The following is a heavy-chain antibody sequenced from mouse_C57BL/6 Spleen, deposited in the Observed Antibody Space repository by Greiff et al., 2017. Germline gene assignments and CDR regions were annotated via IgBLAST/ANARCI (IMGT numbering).Heavy chain of an antibody. J-gene: IGHJ2*01. CDR3: ARLTLGSTHFDY. Sequence: VHLVESGADLVRPGTSVKMSCKASGYTFTNYWIGWAKQRPGHGLEWIGDIYPGGGYTNYNAKFKGQATLTADKSSSTAYMQFSSLTSEDSAIYYCARLTLGSTHFDYWGQGTTLTVSS. CDR2: IYPGGGYT. D-gene: IGHD1-1*01. CDR1: GYTFTNYW. V-gene: IGHV1-63*01.